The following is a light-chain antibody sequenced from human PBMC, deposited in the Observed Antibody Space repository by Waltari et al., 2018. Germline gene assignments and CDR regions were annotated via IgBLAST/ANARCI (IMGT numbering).Light chain of an antibody. CDR2: EVT. CDR1: RSDVGHYNL. V-gene: IGLV2-23*02. CDR3: CSYAGLGIYV. Sequence: QSGLTPPASVSGSPGQAIPLPCTGTRSDVGHYNLVSWYQQYPGKAPKLMVYEVTKRTSAVSDRFSGSKPGNTASLTIYGLQSEDEADYYCCSYAGLGIYVFGTGTKVTVL. J-gene: IGLJ1*01.